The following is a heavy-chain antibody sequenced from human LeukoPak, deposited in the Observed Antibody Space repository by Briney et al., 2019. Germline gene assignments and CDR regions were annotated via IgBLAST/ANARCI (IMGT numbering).Heavy chain of an antibody. Sequence: GESLKISCKGSGYSFTSYWIGWARQMPGKGLEWMGIIYPGDSDTRYSPSFQGQVTISADKSISTAYLQWSSLKASDTAMYYCARLQRGSIAAAGFDYWGQGTLVTVSS. J-gene: IGHJ4*02. D-gene: IGHD6-13*01. V-gene: IGHV5-51*01. CDR1: GYSFTSYW. CDR3: ARLQRGSIAAAGFDY. CDR2: IYPGDSDT.